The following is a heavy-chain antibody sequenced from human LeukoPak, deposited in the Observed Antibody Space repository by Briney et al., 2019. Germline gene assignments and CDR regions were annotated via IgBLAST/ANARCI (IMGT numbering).Heavy chain of an antibody. CDR3: AIQGSGSYTNYH. D-gene: IGHD1-26*01. CDR2: ISYDGSNK. Sequence: GGSLRLSCAASGFTFNNYGMHWVRQAPGKGLEWVALISYDGSNKYYADSVKGRFTISRDNSKNTLFLQMNSLRAEDTVVYYCAIQGSGSYTNYHWGQGTLVTLSS. V-gene: IGHV3-30*03. CDR1: GFTFNNYG. J-gene: IGHJ5*02.